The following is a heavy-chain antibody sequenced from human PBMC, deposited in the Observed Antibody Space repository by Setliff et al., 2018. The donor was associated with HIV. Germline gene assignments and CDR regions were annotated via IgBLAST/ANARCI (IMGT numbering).Heavy chain of an antibody. Sequence: SETLSLTCAVYGGSFSDDSWNWIRQHPGKGLEWIGEINHSGSTNYNPSLKSRVTISVDTSKKQFSLNLSSVTAADTAVYYCARRGWNGYKAFDYWGQGALVTVSS. D-gene: IGHD5-12*01. J-gene: IGHJ4*02. CDR3: ARRGWNGYKAFDY. CDR1: GGSFSDDS. V-gene: IGHV4-34*01. CDR2: INHSGST.